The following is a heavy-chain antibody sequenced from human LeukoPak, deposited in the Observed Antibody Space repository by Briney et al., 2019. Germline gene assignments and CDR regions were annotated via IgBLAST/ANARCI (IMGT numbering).Heavy chain of an antibody. CDR3: ARDLRWELPNDAFDI. CDR1: GYTFTSYA. CDR2: INAGNGNT. D-gene: IGHD1-26*01. Sequence: ASVKVSCKASGYTFTSYAMHWVRQAPGQRLEWMGWINAGNGNTKYSQKFQGRVTITRDTSASTAYMELSSLRSEDTAVHYCARDLRWELPNDAFDIWGQGTMVTVSS. J-gene: IGHJ3*02. V-gene: IGHV1-3*01.